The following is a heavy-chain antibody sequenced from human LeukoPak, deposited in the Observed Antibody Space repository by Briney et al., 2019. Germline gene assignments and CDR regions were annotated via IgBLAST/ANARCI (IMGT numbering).Heavy chain of an antibody. V-gene: IGHV3-23*01. CDR1: GFTFSSYA. D-gene: IGHD3-3*01. CDR2: ISGSGGST. Sequence: GGSLRLSCVASGFTFSSYAMSWVRQAPGKGLEWVSAISGSGGSTYYADSVKGRFTISRDNSKNTLYLQMNSLRAEDTAVYYCAKDKRKSYYDFWSGYYTSWFDPWGQGTLVTVSS. CDR3: AKDKRKSYYDFWSGYYTSWFDP. J-gene: IGHJ5*02.